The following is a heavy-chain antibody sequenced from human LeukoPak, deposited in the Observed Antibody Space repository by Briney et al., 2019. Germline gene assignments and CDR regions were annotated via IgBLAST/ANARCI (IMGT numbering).Heavy chain of an antibody. CDR3: ARVPPLIGYPLEYYYMDV. D-gene: IGHD3-22*01. V-gene: IGHV1-69-2*01. Sequence: ASVKVSCKASGYIFIDYHMHWVQQAPGRGLEWMGRVDPEDGETVYAEKFQGRVTITADPSTDTAYMELSRLTSADTAVYYCARVPPLIGYPLEYYYMDVWGKGTTVTVSS. CDR1: GYIFIDYH. J-gene: IGHJ6*03. CDR2: VDPEDGET.